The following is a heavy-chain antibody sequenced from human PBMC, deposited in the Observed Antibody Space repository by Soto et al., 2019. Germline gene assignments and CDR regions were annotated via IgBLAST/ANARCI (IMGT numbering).Heavy chain of an antibody. D-gene: IGHD6-19*01. CDR1: GFTFSDYA. CDR3: AKGGRQWLVTSDFNY. Sequence: VQLVESGGGVVQPGRSLRLSCAASGFTFSDYAMHWVRQAPDKGLEWVAVVSHDGRNTHYADSVEGRFTISRDSSKNTVSLEMTSLRAEDTAVYYCAKGGRQWLVTSDFNYWGQGALVTVSS. CDR2: VSHDGRNT. V-gene: IGHV3-30*18. J-gene: IGHJ4*02.